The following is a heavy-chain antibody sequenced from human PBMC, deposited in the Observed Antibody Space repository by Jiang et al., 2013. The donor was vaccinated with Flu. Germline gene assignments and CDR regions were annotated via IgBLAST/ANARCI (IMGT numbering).Heavy chain of an antibody. CDR2: LYSSGNI. CDR3: ARAASGLGVVSGGFDI. Sequence: GPGLVKSSQTLSLACTVSGGSISSDNYYWNWIRQPAGKGLEWIGRLYSSGNIDYNPSLKSRVTISGETSKNQFSLKLTSVTAADTAMYYCARAASGLGVVSGGFDIWGQGTMVTVSS. CDR1: GGSISSDNYY. D-gene: IGHD2/OR15-2a*01. J-gene: IGHJ3*02. V-gene: IGHV4-61*02.